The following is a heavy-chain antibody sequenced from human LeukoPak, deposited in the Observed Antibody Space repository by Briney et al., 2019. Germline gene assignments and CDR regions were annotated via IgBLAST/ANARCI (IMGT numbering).Heavy chain of an antibody. CDR3: ASRQYYYDSSGYGY. J-gene: IGHJ4*02. CDR2: ISAYNGNT. Sequence: ASVKVSCKASGYTFTSYGISWVRQAPGQGLEWMGWISAYNGNTNYAQKLQGRVTMTTDTSTSTAYMELRSLRSDDTAVYYCASRQYYYDSSGYGYWGQGTLVTVSS. V-gene: IGHV1-18*01. D-gene: IGHD3-22*01. CDR1: GYTFTSYG.